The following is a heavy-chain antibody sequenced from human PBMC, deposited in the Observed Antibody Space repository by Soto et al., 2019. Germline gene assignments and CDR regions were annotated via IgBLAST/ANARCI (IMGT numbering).Heavy chain of an antibody. D-gene: IGHD6-19*01. CDR1: GGSFSGYY. CDR2: INHSGST. V-gene: IGHV4-34*01. J-gene: IGHJ4*02. Sequence: SETLSLTCAVYGGSFSGYYWSWIRQPPGKGLEWIGEINHSGSTNYNPSLKSRVTISVDTSKNQFSLKLSSVTAADTAVYYCARCSSGWYPHYWGQGTLVTVSS. CDR3: ARCSSGWYPHY.